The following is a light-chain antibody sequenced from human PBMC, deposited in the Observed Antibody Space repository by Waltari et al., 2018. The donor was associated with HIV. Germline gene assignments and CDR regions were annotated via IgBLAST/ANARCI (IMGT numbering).Light chain of an antibody. CDR3: SSYTGTGTWV. J-gene: IGLJ3*02. CDR2: DVT. Sequence: QSALTQPASVSGSPGQSIAISCPGTNNDAGGYKYVSWYQQHPGTAPNLVIYDVTNRPSTVSDRFSGSKSGNTASLTISGLQAEDEADYYCSSYTGTGTWVFGGGTKVTVL. CDR1: NNDAGGYKY. V-gene: IGLV2-14*03.